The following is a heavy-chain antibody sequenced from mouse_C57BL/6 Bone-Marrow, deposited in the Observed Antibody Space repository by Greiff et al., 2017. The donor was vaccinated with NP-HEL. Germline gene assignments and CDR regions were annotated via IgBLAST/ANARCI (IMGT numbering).Heavy chain of an antibody. CDR3: ASYGSSYWYFDV. V-gene: IGHV3-6*01. Sequence: EVKLVESGPGLVKPSQSLSLTCSVTGYSITSGYYWNWIRQFPGNKLEWMGYISYDGSNNYNPSLKNRISITRDTSKNQFFLKLNSVTTEDTATYYCASYGSSYWYFDVWGTGTTVTVSS. CDR1: GYSITSGYY. J-gene: IGHJ1*03. D-gene: IGHD1-1*01. CDR2: ISYDGSN.